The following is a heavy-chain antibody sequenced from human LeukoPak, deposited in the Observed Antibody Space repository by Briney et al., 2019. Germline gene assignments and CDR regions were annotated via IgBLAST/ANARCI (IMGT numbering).Heavy chain of an antibody. D-gene: IGHD4-23*01. Sequence: SETLSLTCTVSGGSIGSYYWSWIRQPPGKGLEWIGYIYYSGSTNYNPSLKSRVTISVDTSKNQFSLKLSSVTAADTAVYYCARREGYGGTSTFDYWGQGTLVTVSS. CDR1: GGSIGSYY. J-gene: IGHJ4*02. V-gene: IGHV4-59*08. CDR3: ARREGYGGTSTFDY. CDR2: IYYSGST.